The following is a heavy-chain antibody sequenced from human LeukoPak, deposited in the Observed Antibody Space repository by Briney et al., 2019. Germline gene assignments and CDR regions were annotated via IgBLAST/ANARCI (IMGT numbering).Heavy chain of an antibody. Sequence: PGGSLRLSCAASGFTVSSNYMSWVRQAPGKGLEWVSVVYDDGSTYYADSVKGRFAISRDNSKNTLYLQMNSQRTEDTAVYYCARDRRYYYDSSGSDAFDIWGQGTMVTVSS. CDR2: VYDDGST. J-gene: IGHJ3*02. D-gene: IGHD3-22*01. CDR3: ARDRRYYYDSSGSDAFDI. CDR1: GFTVSSNY. V-gene: IGHV3-66*02.